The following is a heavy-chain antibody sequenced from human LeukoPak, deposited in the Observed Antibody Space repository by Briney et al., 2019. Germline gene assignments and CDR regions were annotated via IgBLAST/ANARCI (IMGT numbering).Heavy chain of an antibody. CDR1: GFTFSSYA. CDR3: AKGRASLPRWYYFDY. D-gene: IGHD1-26*01. J-gene: IGHJ4*02. CDR2: ISGSGGST. Sequence: GGSLRLSCAASGFTFSSYAMSWVRQAPGKGLEWVSAISGSGGSTYYADSVKGRFTISRDNSKNTLYLQMNSLRAEDTAVYYCAKGRASLPRWYYFDYWGQGTLVTASS. V-gene: IGHV3-23*01.